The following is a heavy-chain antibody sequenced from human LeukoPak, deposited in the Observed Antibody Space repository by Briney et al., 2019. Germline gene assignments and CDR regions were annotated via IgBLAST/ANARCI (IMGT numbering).Heavy chain of an antibody. D-gene: IGHD3-9*01. CDR2: ISAYNGNT. CDR3: ARLAGYSYYYYYGMDV. J-gene: IGHJ6*02. Sequence: ASVKVSCTASGYTFTSYGISWVRQAPGQGLEWMGWISAYNGNTNYAQKLQGRVTMTTDTSTSTAYMELRSLRSDDTAVYYCARLAGYSYYYYYGMDVWGQGTTVTVSS. CDR1: GYTFTSYG. V-gene: IGHV1-18*01.